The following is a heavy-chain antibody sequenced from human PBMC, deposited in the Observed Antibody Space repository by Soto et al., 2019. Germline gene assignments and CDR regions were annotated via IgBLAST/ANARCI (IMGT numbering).Heavy chain of an antibody. V-gene: IGHV3-23*01. Sequence: EVQLLESGGGLVQPGGSLRLSCAASGFTFSSYAMSWVRRAPGKGLEWVSAISGSGGSTYYADSVKGRFTISRDNSKNTLYLQMNSLRAEDTAVYYCAKKDRGSSAPFVWGQGTLVTVSS. CDR1: GFTFSSYA. D-gene: IGHD6-6*01. J-gene: IGHJ4*02. CDR2: ISGSGGST. CDR3: AKKDRGSSAPFV.